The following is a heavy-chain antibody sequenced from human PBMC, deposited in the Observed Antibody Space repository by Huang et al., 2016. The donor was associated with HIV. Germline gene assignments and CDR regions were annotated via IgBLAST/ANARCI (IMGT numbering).Heavy chain of an antibody. J-gene: IGHJ4*02. V-gene: IGHV1-24*01. Sequence: QVQLVQSRAEVKKPGASVKVSCKVSESTLTELSIHWVRQPPGKGLEWMGGLDPEMGETSYAQKFQGRVTMTEDTATATAFMELSVLRPEDTAVYYCATGFDVFFDFWGQGTLVTVSS. CDR3: ATGFDVFFDF. D-gene: IGHD3-9*01. CDR1: ESTLTELS. CDR2: LDPEMGET.